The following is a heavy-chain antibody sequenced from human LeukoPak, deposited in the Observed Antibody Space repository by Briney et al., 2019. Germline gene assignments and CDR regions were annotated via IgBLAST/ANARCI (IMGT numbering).Heavy chain of an antibody. CDR3: TTGFCTTTDCHWDDAFAV. CDR2: TKARGGTA. Sequence: GGSLRLSCAVSGLTLKDAWMTWVRQAPGRGLEWVARTKARGGTADYAAPVKGRFTISRDDSNNVVSLQMSSLKSEDAAVYYCTTGFCTTTDCHWDDAFAVWGQGTTVTVSS. D-gene: IGHD2-21*02. CDR1: GLTLKDAW. V-gene: IGHV3-15*01. J-gene: IGHJ3*01.